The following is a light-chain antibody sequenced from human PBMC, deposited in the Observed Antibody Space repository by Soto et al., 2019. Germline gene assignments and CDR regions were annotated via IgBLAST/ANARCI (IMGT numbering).Light chain of an antibody. CDR2: AAT. CDR1: QSINNY. J-gene: IGKJ2*01. CDR3: QQSYNSPYT. V-gene: IGKV1-39*01. Sequence: DIQMTQSPSSLSASLGDRVTITCRASQSINNYLNWYQQEEGKAPKLLIYAATSLQSGVPSRFSASGSGTEFTLTITSLQPGDFATYDGQQSYNSPYTFGLGTKLEIK.